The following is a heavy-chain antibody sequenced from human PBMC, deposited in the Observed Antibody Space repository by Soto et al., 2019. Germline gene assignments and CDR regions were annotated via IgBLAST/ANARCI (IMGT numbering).Heavy chain of an antibody. D-gene: IGHD3-22*01. CDR3: AREESGYDSSGYPVPLDV. J-gene: IGHJ6*02. V-gene: IGHV3-30-3*01. CDR1: GSAFSSYA. CDR2: ISYDGSNK. Sequence: PGGSLRLSCAASGSAFSSYAMHWVRQAPGKGLEWVAVISYDGSNKYYADSVKGRFTISRDNSKNTLYLQMNSLRAEDTAVYYCAREESGYDSSGYPVPLDVWGQGTTVTVSS.